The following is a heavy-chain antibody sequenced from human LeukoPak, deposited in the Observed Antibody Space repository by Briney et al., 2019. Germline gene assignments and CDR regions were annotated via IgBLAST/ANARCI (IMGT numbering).Heavy chain of an antibody. J-gene: IGHJ3*02. CDR2: ISYDGSNK. Sequence: PGGSLRLSCAASGFTFSSYAMHWVRQAPGKGLEWVAVISYDGSNKYYADSVKGRFTISRDNSKNTLYLQMNSLRAEDTAVYYSVLMVYATNDAFDIWGQGTMVTVSS. CDR1: GFTFSSYA. CDR3: VLMVYATNDAFDI. D-gene: IGHD2-8*01. V-gene: IGHV3-30-3*01.